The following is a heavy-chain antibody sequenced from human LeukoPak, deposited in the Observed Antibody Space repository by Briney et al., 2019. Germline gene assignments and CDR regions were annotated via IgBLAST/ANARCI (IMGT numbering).Heavy chain of an antibody. V-gene: IGHV3-48*04. J-gene: IGHJ4*02. CDR2: ISTGSSTI. Sequence: PGGSLRLSCAASGFIFSTYHMNWVRQAPGKGLEWVSYISTGSSTIYYADSVRGRFTISRDNAKNSLYLQMNSLRAEDTAVYYCAREASSGSYSTDIDYWGQGTLVTVSS. D-gene: IGHD3-10*01. CDR1: GFIFSTYH. CDR3: AREASSGSYSTDIDY.